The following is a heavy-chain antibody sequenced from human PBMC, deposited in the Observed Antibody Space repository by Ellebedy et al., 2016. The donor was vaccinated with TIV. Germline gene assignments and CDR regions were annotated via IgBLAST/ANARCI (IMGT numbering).Heavy chain of an antibody. CDR2: IWFDGSNK. CDR3: ARTYQTAMVRGVISPCDY. V-gene: IGHV3-33*01. J-gene: IGHJ4*02. D-gene: IGHD3-10*01. CDR1: GFTFSSYG. Sequence: GGSLRLXXVASGFTFSSYGMHWVRQAPGKGLEWVAVIWFDGSNKYYADSVKGRFTISRDNSKNTLYLQMNSLRAEDTAVYYCARTYQTAMVRGVISPCDYWGQGTLVTVSS.